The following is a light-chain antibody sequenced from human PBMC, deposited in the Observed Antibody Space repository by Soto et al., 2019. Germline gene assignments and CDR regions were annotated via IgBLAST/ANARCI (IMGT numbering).Light chain of an antibody. Sequence: NFMLTQPHSESESPGKTVTISCTGSSGSIASNYVQWYQQRPGSAPTTVIYEDNQRPSGVPDRFSGSIDSSSNSASLTISGLKTEDEADYYCQSYDSSTHVVFGGGTKLTVL. CDR2: EDN. V-gene: IGLV6-57*02. CDR3: QSYDSSTHVV. J-gene: IGLJ2*01. CDR1: SGSIASNY.